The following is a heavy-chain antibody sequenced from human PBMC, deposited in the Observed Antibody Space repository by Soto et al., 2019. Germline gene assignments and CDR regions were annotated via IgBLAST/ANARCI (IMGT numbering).Heavy chain of an antibody. CDR3: AREGDTEAPNP. CDR2: INAGNGNT. CDR1: GYTFTTYA. Sequence: GASVKVSCKASGYTFTTYAMHWVRQAHGQRLEWMGWINAGNGNTKYSQNFQGRVTITRDTSASTAYMELSSLRSDDTAVYYCAREGDTEAPNPWGQGILVTVSS. V-gene: IGHV1-3*01. J-gene: IGHJ5*02.